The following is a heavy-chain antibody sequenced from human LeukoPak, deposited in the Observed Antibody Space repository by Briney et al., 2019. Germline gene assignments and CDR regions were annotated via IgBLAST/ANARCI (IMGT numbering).Heavy chain of an antibody. D-gene: IGHD6-13*01. CDR1: GFTFSSYA. V-gene: IGHV3-30*04. J-gene: IGHJ4*02. CDR3: ARGAAAGRIWVDY. Sequence: PGGSLRLSCAASGFTFSSYAMHWVRQAPGKGLEWVAVISYDGSNKYYADSVKGRFTISRDNSKNTLYPQMNSLRAEDTAVYYCARGAAAGRIWVDYWGQGTLVTVSS. CDR2: ISYDGSNK.